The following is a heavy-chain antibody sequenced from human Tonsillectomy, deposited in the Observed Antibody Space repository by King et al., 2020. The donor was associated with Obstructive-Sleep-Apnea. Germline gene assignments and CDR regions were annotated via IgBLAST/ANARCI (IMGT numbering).Heavy chain of an antibody. CDR2: IYYSGST. V-gene: IGHV4-39*07. CDR1: GGSISTTNYY. Sequence: QLQESGPGLVKPSETLSLTCAVSGGSISTTNYYWAWFRQPPGKGLEWIGNIYYSGSTYYNPSLKSRVTTSGDTSKNQFSLKLSSVSAADTAVYYCARSLGGATDDAFDIWGQGTMVTVSS. CDR3: ARSLGGATDDAFDI. D-gene: IGHD1-26*01. J-gene: IGHJ3*02.